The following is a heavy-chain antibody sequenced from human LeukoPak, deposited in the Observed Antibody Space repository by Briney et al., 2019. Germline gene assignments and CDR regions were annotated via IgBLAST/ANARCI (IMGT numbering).Heavy chain of an antibody. CDR1: GFTFDDYA. Sequence: GGSLRLSCAASGFTFDDYAMHWVRQAPGKGLEWVSGISWNSGSIGYADSAKGRFTISRDNAKNSLYLQMNSLRAEDTALYYCAKAYWNDGTIDYWGQGTLVTVSS. CDR2: ISWNSGSI. V-gene: IGHV3-9*01. J-gene: IGHJ4*02. D-gene: IGHD1-1*01. CDR3: AKAYWNDGTIDY.